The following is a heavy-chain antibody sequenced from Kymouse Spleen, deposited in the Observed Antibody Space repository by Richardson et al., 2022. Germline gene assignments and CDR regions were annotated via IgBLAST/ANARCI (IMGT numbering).Heavy chain of an antibody. CDR2: IYYSGST. CDR1: GGSVSSGSYY. CDR3: ARDQDYYGSGSYYWYYYYYGMDV. V-gene: IGHV4-61*01. D-gene: IGHD3-10*01. Sequence: QVQLQESGPGLVKPSETLSLTCTVSGGSVSSGSYYWSWIRQPPGKGLEWIGYIYYSGSTNYNPSLKSRVTISVDTSKNQFSLKLSSVTAADTAVYYCARDQDYYGSGSYYWYYYYYGMDVWGQGTTVTVSS. J-gene: IGHJ6*02.